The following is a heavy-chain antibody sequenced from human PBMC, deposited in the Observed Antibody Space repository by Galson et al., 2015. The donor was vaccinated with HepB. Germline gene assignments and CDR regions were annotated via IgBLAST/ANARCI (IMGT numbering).Heavy chain of an antibody. CDR2: ISYDGSYK. Sequence: SLRLSCAASRFSFSNYGMHWVRQAPGKGLEWVAVISYDGSYKYYADSVKGRFTISRDNSKNTLYLQMNSLRAEDTAIYYCAKDRGQEQVLRGGFLARPCDYWGQGTPVTVSS. CDR3: AKDRGQEQVLRGGFLARPCDY. D-gene: IGHD6-13*01. J-gene: IGHJ4*02. V-gene: IGHV3-30*18. CDR1: RFSFSNYG.